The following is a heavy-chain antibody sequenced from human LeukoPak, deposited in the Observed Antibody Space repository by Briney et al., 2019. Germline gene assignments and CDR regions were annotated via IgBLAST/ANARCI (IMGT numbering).Heavy chain of an antibody. CDR1: GYTFTGYY. V-gene: IGHV1-2*02. D-gene: IGHD3-10*01. Sequence: ASVKVSCKASGYTFTGYYMHWVRQAPGQGLEWMGWINPKSGGTNYAQKFQGRVTMTRDTSISTAYLELSTLRSDDTAVYFCRWYGSGRSFDIWGQGTMVTVSS. CDR3: RWYGSGRSFDI. J-gene: IGHJ3*02. CDR2: INPKSGGT.